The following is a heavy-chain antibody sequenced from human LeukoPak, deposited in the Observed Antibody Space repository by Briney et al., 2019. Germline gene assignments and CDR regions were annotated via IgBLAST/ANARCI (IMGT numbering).Heavy chain of an antibody. CDR1: GGSISSSSYY. J-gene: IGHJ4*02. CDR2: IYYSGST. CDR3: ARLGAGPTYYDFWSGYSSFYFDY. D-gene: IGHD3-3*01. V-gene: IGHV4-39*01. Sequence: SETLSLTCTVSGGSISSSSYYWGWIRQPPGKGLEWIGSIYYSGSTYYNPSLNSRVTISVDTSKNQFSLKLSSVTAADTAVYYCARLGAGPTYYDFWSGYSSFYFDYWGQGTLVTVSS.